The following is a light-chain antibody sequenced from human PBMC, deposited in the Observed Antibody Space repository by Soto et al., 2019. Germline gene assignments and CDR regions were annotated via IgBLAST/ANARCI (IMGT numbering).Light chain of an antibody. CDR2: DAS. Sequence: DIQMTQSPSTLSASVGDRVTITCRSSQRVSSWLAWYQQKPGKAPRLLVYDASRWESGVPSRFSGSGSGTEFTLTTTSLQPHDFASYYCQHHDGYWWAFGQGTKVDIK. CDR1: QRVSSW. V-gene: IGKV1-5*01. CDR3: QHHDGYWWA. J-gene: IGKJ1*01.